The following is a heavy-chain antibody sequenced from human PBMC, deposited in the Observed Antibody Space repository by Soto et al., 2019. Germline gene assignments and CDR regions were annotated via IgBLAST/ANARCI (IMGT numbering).Heavy chain of an antibody. Sequence: GGPLRLSCAASGFTVSSNYMNWVRQAPGKGLEWVSVIYSDDRTYYADSVKGRFTISRDNSKNTVYLQLNSLRAEDTAVYYCTRERFLEWLVGVRFWAFDNWGQGTMVTVSS. CDR3: TRERFLEWLVGVRFWAFDN. J-gene: IGHJ3*02. CDR2: IYSDDRT. V-gene: IGHV3-53*01. CDR1: GFTVSSNY. D-gene: IGHD3-3*01.